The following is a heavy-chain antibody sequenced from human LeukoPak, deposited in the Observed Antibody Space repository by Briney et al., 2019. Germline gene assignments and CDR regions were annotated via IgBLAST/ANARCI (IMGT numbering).Heavy chain of an antibody. CDR3: ARRRYNYGWDY. Sequence: GESLKISCTGSGHSFTSYWTCWVRPMPGKGLEWMGIIYPGDCDTRYSPSFQGQVTISAEKSISTAYLQWSSLKASDTARYYCARRRYNYGWDYWGQGTLVTVSS. CDR2: IYPGDCDT. D-gene: IGHD5-18*01. J-gene: IGHJ4*02. CDR1: GHSFTSYW. V-gene: IGHV5-51*01.